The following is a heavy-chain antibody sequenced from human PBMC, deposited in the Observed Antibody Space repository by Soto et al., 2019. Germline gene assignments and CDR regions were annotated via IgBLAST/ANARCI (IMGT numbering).Heavy chain of an antibody. J-gene: IGHJ3*01. CDR1: GLTVSGKKY. Sequence: DVQLVVSGGGWMQPGETLRLSWAASGLTVSGKKYVAWFRQAPGKGLELVSDLYDVDGSFYADSVKGGFTSSSDSSKTTVYLQMHGLRPDDQAVYYCASWYERAHASDVWGKGTTVTFSS. D-gene: IGHD6-13*01. V-gene: IGHV3-53*01. CDR2: LYDVDGS. CDR3: ASWYERAHASDV.